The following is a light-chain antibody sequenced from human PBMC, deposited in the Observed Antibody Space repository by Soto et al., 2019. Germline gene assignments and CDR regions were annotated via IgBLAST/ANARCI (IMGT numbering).Light chain of an antibody. Sequence: QSVLTQPPSVSGSPGQSVTISCTGTSSDVGSYNRVSWYQQPPGTAPKLMIYEVSNRPPGVPDRFSGSKSGNTASLTISGLQAEDEADYYCSSYTSSSTYVCGTGTKLTVL. J-gene: IGLJ1*01. CDR1: SSDVGSYNR. CDR3: SSYTSSSTYV. CDR2: EVS. V-gene: IGLV2-18*02.